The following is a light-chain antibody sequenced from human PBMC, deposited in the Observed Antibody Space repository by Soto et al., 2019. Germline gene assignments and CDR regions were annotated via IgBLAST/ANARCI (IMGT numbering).Light chain of an antibody. J-gene: IGKJ4*01. CDR3: HQYCSSPLT. CDR2: GAS. CDR1: QSVSSSY. Sequence: EIVLTQSPGTLSLSPGERATLSCRASQSVSSSYLAWYQQKPGQAPRLLIYGASSTATGIPDRFSGSGSATDFTLTIRRLEPEDFAVYYCHQYCSSPLTFGGGTKVEIK. V-gene: IGKV3-20*01.